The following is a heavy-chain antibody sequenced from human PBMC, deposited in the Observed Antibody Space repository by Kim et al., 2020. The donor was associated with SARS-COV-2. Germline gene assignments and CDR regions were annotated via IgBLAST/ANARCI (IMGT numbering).Heavy chain of an antibody. D-gene: IGHD4-17*01. CDR2: IVVGSGNT. CDR1: GFTFTSSA. CDR3: AAPGDHYYYYGMDV. Sequence: SVKVSCKASGFTFTSSAMQWVRQARGQRLEWIGWIVVGSGNTNYAQKFQERVTITRDMSTSTAYMELSSLRSEDTAVYYCAAPGDHYYYYGMDVWGQGTTVTVSS. V-gene: IGHV1-58*02. J-gene: IGHJ6*02.